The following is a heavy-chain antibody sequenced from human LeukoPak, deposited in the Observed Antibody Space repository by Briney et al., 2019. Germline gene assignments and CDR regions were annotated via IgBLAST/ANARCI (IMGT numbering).Heavy chain of an antibody. CDR3: AKDTPETRYYYDSSGYYLWFDP. V-gene: IGHV3-33*06. CDR2: IWYDGSNK. CDR1: GFTFRSYG. J-gene: IGHJ5*02. D-gene: IGHD3-22*01. Sequence: GGSLRLSCAASGFTFRSYGMHWVRQAPGKGLEWGAVIWYDGSNKYYADSVKGRFTISRDNSKNTLYLQMNSLRAEDTAVYYCAKDTPETRYYYDSSGYYLWFDPWGQGTLVTVSS.